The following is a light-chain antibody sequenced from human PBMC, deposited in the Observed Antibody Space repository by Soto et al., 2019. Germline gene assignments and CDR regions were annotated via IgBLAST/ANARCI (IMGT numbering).Light chain of an antibody. CDR1: QSISNW. CDR3: QQYHNYPRT. Sequence: DILITQGPSTLSASVGDRVTITCRASQSISNWLAWYQQRPGKAPKLLIYKASNLESGVPSRFSGSGSGTEFTLIISSLQPDYFATYFCQQYHNYPRTFGQGTKVDIK. J-gene: IGKJ1*01. CDR2: KAS. V-gene: IGKV1-5*03.